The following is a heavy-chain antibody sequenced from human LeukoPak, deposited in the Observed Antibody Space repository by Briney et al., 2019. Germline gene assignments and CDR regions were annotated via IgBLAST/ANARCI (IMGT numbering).Heavy chain of an antibody. V-gene: IGHV3-73*01. CDR1: GFTFSGSA. CDR3: TRSPSLGGSYWGFDY. J-gene: IGHJ4*02. Sequence: GGSLKLSCAASGFTFSGSAMHWVRQASGKGLEWVGRIRSKANSYATAYAASVKGRFTVSRDNAKNTLYLQMNSLRADDTAVYYCTRSPSLGGSYWGFDYWGQGTLVTVSS. CDR2: IRSKANSYAT. D-gene: IGHD1-26*01.